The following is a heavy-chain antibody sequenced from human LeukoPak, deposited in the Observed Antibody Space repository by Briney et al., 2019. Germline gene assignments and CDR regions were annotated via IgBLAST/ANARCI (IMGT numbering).Heavy chain of an antibody. V-gene: IGHV4-39*07. CDR3: ARVGGSYYLNWFDP. D-gene: IGHD1-26*01. Sequence: SETLSLTCTVSGGSISSSSYYWGWLRQPPGRGLEWIGSIYYSGSHYSNPSLKSQVTISVDTSKNQFSLKLSSVTAADTAVYYCARVGGSYYLNWFDPGGQGTLVTVSS. CDR2: IYYSGSH. CDR1: GGSISSSSYY. J-gene: IGHJ5*02.